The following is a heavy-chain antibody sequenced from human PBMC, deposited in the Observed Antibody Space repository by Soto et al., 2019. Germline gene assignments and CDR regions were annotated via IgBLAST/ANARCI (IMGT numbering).Heavy chain of an antibody. V-gene: IGHV4-31*03. CDR3: ARDMHAGFPHCFDP. Sequence: SETLCFTCTLSVGSISSGGYYLSWIRQHPGKGLEWIGYIYYSGSTYYNPSLKSRVTISVDTSKNQFSLKLSSVTAADTAVYYCARDMHAGFPHCFDPWGQGTMFTVSS. CDR2: IYYSGST. D-gene: IGHD2-8*01. CDR1: VGSISSGGYY. J-gene: IGHJ5*02.